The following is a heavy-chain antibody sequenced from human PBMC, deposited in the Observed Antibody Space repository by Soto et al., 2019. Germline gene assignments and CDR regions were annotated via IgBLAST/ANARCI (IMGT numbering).Heavy chain of an antibody. Sequence: SETLSLTCTVSGGSISSYYWSWIRQPPGKGLEWIGYIYYSGSTNYNPSLKSRVTISVDTSKNQFSLKLSSVTAADTAVYYCARQSGCSSTSCYTNWFDPWGQGTLVTVSS. J-gene: IGHJ5*02. V-gene: IGHV4-59*08. CDR2: IYYSGST. D-gene: IGHD2-2*02. CDR3: ARQSGCSSTSCYTNWFDP. CDR1: GGSISSYY.